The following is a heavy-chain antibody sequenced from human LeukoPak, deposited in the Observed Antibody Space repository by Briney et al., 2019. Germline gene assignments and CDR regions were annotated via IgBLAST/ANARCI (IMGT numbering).Heavy chain of an antibody. CDR3: ARIGRGYFDY. CDR1: GGSISSSSYY. D-gene: IGHD1-26*01. V-gene: IGHV4-39*01. Sequence: SETLSLTCTVSGGSISSSSYYWGWIRQRPGKGLEWIGSIYYSGSTYYNPSLKSRVTISVDTSKNQFSLKLSSVTAADTAVYYCARIGRGYFDYWGQGTLVTVSS. CDR2: IYYSGST. J-gene: IGHJ4*02.